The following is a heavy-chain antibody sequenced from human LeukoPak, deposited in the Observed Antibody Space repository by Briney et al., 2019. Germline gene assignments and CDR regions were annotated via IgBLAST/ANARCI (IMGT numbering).Heavy chain of an antibody. CDR2: INHSGST. J-gene: IGHJ2*01. CDR3: ARQQLRSGYFDL. Sequence: SETLSLTCAVYGGSFSGYYWSWIRQPPGKGLEWIGEINHSGSTNYNPSLKSRVTISVDTSKNQFSLKLSSVTAADTAVYYCARQQLRSGYFDLWGRGTLVTVSS. CDR1: GGSFSGYY. D-gene: IGHD5-24*01. V-gene: IGHV4-34*01.